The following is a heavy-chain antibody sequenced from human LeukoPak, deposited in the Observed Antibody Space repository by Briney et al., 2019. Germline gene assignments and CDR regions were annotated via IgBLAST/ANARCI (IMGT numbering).Heavy chain of an antibody. V-gene: IGHV5-51*01. D-gene: IGHD1-1*01. Sequence: GESLQISCQGSGSRFTSYWIGWVRQLPGKGLEWMGIIYPGDSDTRYSPSFQGQVTISADKSISTAYLQWSSLKASDTAMYYCARRASGGTNWFDPWGQGTLVTVSS. J-gene: IGHJ5*02. CDR1: GSRFTSYW. CDR3: ARRASGGTNWFDP. CDR2: IYPGDSDT.